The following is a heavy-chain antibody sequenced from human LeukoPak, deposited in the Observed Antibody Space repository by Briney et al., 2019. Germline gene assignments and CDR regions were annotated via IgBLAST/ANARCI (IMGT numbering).Heavy chain of an antibody. V-gene: IGHV4-59*01. Sequence: SSETLSLTCTVSGGSISSYYWSWIRQPPGKGLEWIGYIYYSGSTNYNPSLKSRVTISVDTSKNQFSLKLSSVTAADTAVYYCAREDCSSTSCYTGYWGRGTLVTVSS. J-gene: IGHJ4*02. D-gene: IGHD2-2*02. CDR3: AREDCSSTSCYTGY. CDR2: IYYSGST. CDR1: GGSISSYY.